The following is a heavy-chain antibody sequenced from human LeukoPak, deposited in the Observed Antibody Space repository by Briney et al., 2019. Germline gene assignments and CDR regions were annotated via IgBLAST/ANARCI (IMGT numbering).Heavy chain of an antibody. D-gene: IGHD3-22*01. CDR2: ISDSGGST. CDR3: AKRMSYDSSGYPLDS. CDR1: GFIFSSYA. V-gene: IGHV3-23*01. J-gene: IGHJ4*02. Sequence: PGGSLRLSCAASGFIFSSYAMSWVRQARAKGLERVAGISDSGGSTSYVDSVKGRFTISRDNSKNTLYLQMNSLRPEDTAVYYCAKRMSYDSSGYPLDSWGQGTLVTVSS.